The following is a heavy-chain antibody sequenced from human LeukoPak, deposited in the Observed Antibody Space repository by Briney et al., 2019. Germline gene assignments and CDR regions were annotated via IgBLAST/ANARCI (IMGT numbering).Heavy chain of an antibody. CDR3: ARGAIVVVPAAIPDYYYYYMDV. J-gene: IGHJ6*03. Sequence: ASVKVSCKASGGTFSSYDISWVRQAPGQGLEWMGGVIPIFGTANYAQKFQGRVTITTDESTSTAYMELSSLRSEDTAVYYCARGAIVVVPAAIPDYYYYYMDVWGKGTMVTVSS. V-gene: IGHV1-69*05. CDR2: VIPIFGTA. D-gene: IGHD2-2*01. CDR1: GGTFSSYD.